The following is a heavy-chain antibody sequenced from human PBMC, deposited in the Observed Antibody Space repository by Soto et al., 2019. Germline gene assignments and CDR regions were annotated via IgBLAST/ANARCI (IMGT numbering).Heavy chain of an antibody. Sequence: GGSLRLSCVASGFSFSTYSMNWVRQATGKGLEWVSHITSSSSTIYYADSVKGRFTISRDNAKNSLYLQMNSLRDEDTAVYYCARRRKWFGDMYGMDVWGQGTTVTVSS. CDR1: GFSFSTYS. V-gene: IGHV3-48*02. D-gene: IGHD3-10*01. J-gene: IGHJ6*02. CDR3: ARRRKWFGDMYGMDV. CDR2: ITSSSSTI.